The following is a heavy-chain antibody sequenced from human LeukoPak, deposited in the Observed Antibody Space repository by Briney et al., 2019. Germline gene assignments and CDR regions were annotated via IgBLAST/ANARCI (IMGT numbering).Heavy chain of an antibody. Sequence: GRSLRLSCAASGFTFSSYGMPWVRQAPGKGLEWVAVISYDGSNKYYADSVKGRFTISRDNSKNTLYLQMNSLRAEDTAVYYCAKEGGRGIAVAFDYWGQGTLVTVSS. V-gene: IGHV3-30*18. J-gene: IGHJ4*02. CDR3: AKEGGRGIAVAFDY. CDR1: GFTFSSYG. CDR2: ISYDGSNK. D-gene: IGHD6-19*01.